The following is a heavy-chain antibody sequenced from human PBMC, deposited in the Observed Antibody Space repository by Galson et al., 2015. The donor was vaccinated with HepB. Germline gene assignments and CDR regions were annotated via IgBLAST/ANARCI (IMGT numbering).Heavy chain of an antibody. V-gene: IGHV3-9*01. J-gene: IGHJ3*02. CDR1: GFTFDDYA. CDR2: ISWNSGSI. Sequence: SLRLSCAASGFTFDDYAMHWVRQAPGKGLEWVSGISWNSGSIGYADSVKGRFTISRDNAKNSLYLQMNSLRAEDTALYYCAKDMDLGWELLLGRHWAFDIWGQGTMVTVSS. D-gene: IGHD1-26*01. CDR3: AKDMDLGWELLLGRHWAFDI.